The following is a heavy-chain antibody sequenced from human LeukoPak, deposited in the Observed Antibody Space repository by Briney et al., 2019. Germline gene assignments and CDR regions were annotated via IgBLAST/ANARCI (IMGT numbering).Heavy chain of an antibody. CDR1: GGTFSGYA. Sequence: SVKVSCKASGGTFSGYAISWVRQAPGQGLEWMGGIIPIFGTASYAQKFQGRVTITADESTSTAYMELSSLRSEDTAVYYCARAPGPYYDSSGSHSFDIWGQGTMVTVSS. CDR2: IIPIFGTA. J-gene: IGHJ3*02. CDR3: ARAPGPYYDSSGSHSFDI. V-gene: IGHV1-69*13. D-gene: IGHD3-22*01.